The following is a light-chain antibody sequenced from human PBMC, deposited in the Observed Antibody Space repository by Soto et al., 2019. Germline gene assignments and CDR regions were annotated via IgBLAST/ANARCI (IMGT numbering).Light chain of an antibody. CDR2: QTS. V-gene: IGKV1-5*03. J-gene: IGKJ1*01. Sequence: DIQMTQSPSTLSASVGDRVTITCRASQSISNSLAWFQQKPGKAPKVLIYQTSKLHNGVPSRFSGSGSGTEFTLTISGLQPDDFDTYYCQRYNSDSETFGQGTKVEIK. CDR3: QRYNSDSET. CDR1: QSISNS.